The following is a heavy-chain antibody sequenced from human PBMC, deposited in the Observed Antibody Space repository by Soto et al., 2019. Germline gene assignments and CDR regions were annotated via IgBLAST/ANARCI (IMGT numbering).Heavy chain of an antibody. D-gene: IGHD1-26*01. CDR3: AKDNFVAVGAYYGMDV. CDR2: ISYDGSNK. Sequence: GGSLRLSCAASGFTFSSYGMHWVRQAPDKGLEWVAVISYDGSNKYYADSVKGRFTISRDNSKNTLYLQMNSLRAEDTAVYYCAKDNFVAVGAYYGMDVWGQGTTVTVSS. V-gene: IGHV3-30*18. J-gene: IGHJ6*02. CDR1: GFTFSSYG.